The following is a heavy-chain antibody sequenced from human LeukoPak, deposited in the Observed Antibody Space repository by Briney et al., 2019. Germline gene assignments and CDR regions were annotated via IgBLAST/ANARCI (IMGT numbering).Heavy chain of an antibody. V-gene: IGHV3-7*05. D-gene: IGHD5-12*01. CDR1: GFAFSSSW. CDR3: ARDSGYSAFDY. CDR2: MNPDGSNK. J-gene: IGHJ4*02. Sequence: PGGSLRLSCAASGFAFSSSWMAWVRQAPGKGLEWVANMNPDGSNKNYADSVRGRFTVSRDNAKNLLYLQMNSLRGDDTAVYYCARDSGYSAFDYWGQGTRVTVSS.